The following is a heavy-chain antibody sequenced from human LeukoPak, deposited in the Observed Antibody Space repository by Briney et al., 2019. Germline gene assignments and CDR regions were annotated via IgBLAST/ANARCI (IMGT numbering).Heavy chain of an antibody. V-gene: IGHV3-30*02. CDR2: IRYDGSNK. CDR3: AKDGGYCSSTSCYDFDY. J-gene: IGHJ4*02. CDR1: GFTFSSYS. Sequence: PGGSLRLSCAASGFTFSSYSMNWVRQAPGKGLEWVAFIRYDGSNKYYADSVKGRFTISRDNSKNTLYLQMNSLRAEDTAVYYCAKDGGYCSSTSCYDFDYWGQGTLVTVSS. D-gene: IGHD2-2*01.